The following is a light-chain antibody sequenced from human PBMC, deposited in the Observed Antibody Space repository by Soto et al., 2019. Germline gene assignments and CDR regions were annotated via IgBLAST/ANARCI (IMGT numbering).Light chain of an antibody. J-gene: IGKJ3*01. CDR1: QSVRSY. Sequence: EIVLTQSPATLSLSPGERATLSCRASQSVRSYLAWYQQKPGQAPRLLIYDASNRATGIPARFSGSGSGTDVVLTISWPEPEELAVYFCQQRSNWPPFTFGRGTEVDIK. CDR3: QQRSNWPPFT. V-gene: IGKV3-11*01. CDR2: DAS.